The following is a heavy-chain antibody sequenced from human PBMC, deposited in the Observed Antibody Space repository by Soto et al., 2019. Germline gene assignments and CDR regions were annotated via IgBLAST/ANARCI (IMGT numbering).Heavy chain of an antibody. CDR2: ISYDGSNK. Sequence: GGSLRLSCAASGFTFSSYAMHWVRQAPGKGLEWVAVISYDGSNKYYADSVKGRFTISRDNSKNTLYLQMNSLRAEDTAVYYCARGEWGAHVHYWGQGTLVTVSS. D-gene: IGHD2-8*01. J-gene: IGHJ4*02. CDR1: GFTFSSYA. CDR3: ARGEWGAHVHY. V-gene: IGHV3-30-3*01.